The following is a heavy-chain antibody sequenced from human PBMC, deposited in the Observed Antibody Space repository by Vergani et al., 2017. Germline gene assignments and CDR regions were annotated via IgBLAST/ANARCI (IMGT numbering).Heavy chain of an antibody. CDR3: AREPGGGAR. CDR1: ADSISSGYY. J-gene: IGHJ4*02. CDR2: IYHSGNT. V-gene: IGHV4-38-2*02. D-gene: IGHD3-16*01. Sequence: QVQLQESGPGLVKPSETLSLTCTVSADSISSGYYWAWVRQPPGKGLEWIVSIYHSGNTYYNPSLKSRVTISVDTSKNQFSLKLSSVTAADTAVYYCAREPGGGARWGQGTLVTVSS.